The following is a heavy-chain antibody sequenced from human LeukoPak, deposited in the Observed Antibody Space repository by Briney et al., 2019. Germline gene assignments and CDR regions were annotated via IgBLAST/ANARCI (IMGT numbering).Heavy chain of an antibody. J-gene: IGHJ4*02. CDR3: ARVRSTYSGYDLGDYYFDY. V-gene: IGHV3-53*01. CDR2: IYSGGST. D-gene: IGHD5-12*01. Sequence: GGSLRLSCAASGFTVSSNYMSWVRQAPGKGLEWVSVIYSGGSTYYADSVKGRFTISRDNSKNTLYLQMNSLRAEDTAVYYCARVRSTYSGYDLGDYYFDYWGQGTLVTASS. CDR1: GFTVSSNY.